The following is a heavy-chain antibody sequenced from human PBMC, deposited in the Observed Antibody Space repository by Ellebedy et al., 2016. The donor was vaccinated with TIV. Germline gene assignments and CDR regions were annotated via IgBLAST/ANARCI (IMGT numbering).Heavy chain of an antibody. CDR2: INPSGGST. J-gene: IGHJ3*02. CDR1: GYTFTSYY. D-gene: IGHD6-13*01. V-gene: IGHV1-46*01. CDR3: ARSSSWYEGAFDI. Sequence: ASVKVSXXASGYTFTSYYMHWVRQAPGQGLEWMGIINPSGGSTSYAQKFQGRVTMTRDTSTSTVYMELSSLRSEDTAVYYCARSSSWYEGAFDIWGQGTMVTVSS.